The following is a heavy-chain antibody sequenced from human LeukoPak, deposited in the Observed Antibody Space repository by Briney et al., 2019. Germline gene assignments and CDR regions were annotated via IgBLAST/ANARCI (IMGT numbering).Heavy chain of an antibody. CDR3: ARASTTVVTLFDY. J-gene: IGHJ4*02. D-gene: IGHD4-23*01. Sequence: SETLSLTCTVSGGSISSGDYYWSWIRQHPGKGLEWIGYIYYSGSTYYNPSLKSRVTISVDTSKNQFSLKLSSVTAADTAVYYCARASTTVVTLFDYWGQGTLVTVSS. V-gene: IGHV4-31*03. CDR1: GGSISSGDYY. CDR2: IYYSGST.